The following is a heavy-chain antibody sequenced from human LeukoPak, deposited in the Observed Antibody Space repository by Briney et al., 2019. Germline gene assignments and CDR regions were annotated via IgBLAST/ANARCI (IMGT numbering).Heavy chain of an antibody. V-gene: IGHV3-30*02. CDR2: IRYDGSNK. CDR3: ARELSDNKIPYGDYGYGMDV. D-gene: IGHD4-17*01. J-gene: IGHJ6*02. CDR1: GFTFSSYG. Sequence: PGGSLRLSCAASGFTFSSYGMHWVRQAPGKGLEWVAFIRYDGSNKYYADSVKGRFTISRDNSKNTLYLQMNSLRAEDTAVYYCARELSDNKIPYGDYGYGMDVWGQGTTVTVSS.